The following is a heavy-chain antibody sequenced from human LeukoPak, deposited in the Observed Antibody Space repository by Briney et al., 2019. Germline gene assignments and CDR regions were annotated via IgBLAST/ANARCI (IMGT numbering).Heavy chain of an antibody. CDR3: ARDVSRGYSYGFYYYYYYMDV. D-gene: IGHD5-18*01. J-gene: IGHJ6*03. CDR2: IYTSGST. CDR1: GGSISSYY. Sequence: PSETLSLTCTVSGGSISSYYWSWIRQPAGKGLEWIGRIYTSGSTNYNPSLKSRVTMSVDTSKNQFSLKLSSVTAADTAVYYCARDVSRGYSYGFYYYYYYMDVWGQGTLVTVSS. V-gene: IGHV4-4*07.